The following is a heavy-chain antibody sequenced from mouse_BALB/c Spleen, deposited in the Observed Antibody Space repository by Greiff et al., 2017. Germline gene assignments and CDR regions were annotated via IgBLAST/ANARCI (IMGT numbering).Heavy chain of an antibody. Sequence: QVQLQQSGPGLVAPSQSLSITCTVSGFSLTGYGVNWVRQPPGKGLEWLGMIWGDGSTDYNSALKSRLSISKDNSKSQVFLKMNSLQTDDTARYYCARESGNYSYAMDYWGQGTSVTVSS. CDR2: IWGDGST. D-gene: IGHD2-1*01. CDR1: GFSLTGYG. J-gene: IGHJ4*01. CDR3: ARESGNYSYAMDY. V-gene: IGHV2-6-7*01.